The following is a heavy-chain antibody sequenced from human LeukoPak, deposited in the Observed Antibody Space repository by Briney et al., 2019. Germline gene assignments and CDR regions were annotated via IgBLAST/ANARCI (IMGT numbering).Heavy chain of an antibody. CDR1: GGSISSYC. J-gene: IGHJ4*02. D-gene: IGHD6-13*01. CDR2: FYYSGST. Sequence: SGTLSLTCTVSGGSISSYCWSWIRQPPGKGLEWIGYFYYSGSTNYNPSLKSRVTISVDTSKNQFSLKLSSVTAADTAVYYCARHLTPGIAAAGLGYWGQGTLVTVSS. V-gene: IGHV4-59*08. CDR3: ARHLTPGIAAAGLGY.